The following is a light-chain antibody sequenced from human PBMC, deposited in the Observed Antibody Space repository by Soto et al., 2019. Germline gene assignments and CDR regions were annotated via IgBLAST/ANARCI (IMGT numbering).Light chain of an antibody. CDR3: QQYLSYPYT. CDR1: QGISSY. J-gene: IGKJ2*01. Sequence: AIRMTQSPSSFSASTGDRVTITCRASQGISSYLAWYQQKPGKAPNLLIYAAATLQRGATSRFSASGSGTDFTLTISRLQSEDFATYYCQQYLSYPYTFGQGTKLEI. CDR2: AAA. V-gene: IGKV1-8*01.